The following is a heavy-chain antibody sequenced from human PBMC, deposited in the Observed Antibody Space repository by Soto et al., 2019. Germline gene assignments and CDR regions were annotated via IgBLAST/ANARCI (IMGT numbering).Heavy chain of an antibody. D-gene: IGHD3-22*01. Sequence: ASVKVSCKASGGTFSSYAISWVRQAPGQGLEWMGGIIPIFGTANYAQKFQGRVTITADESTSTAYMELSSLRSEDTAVYYCARDWPYYYDSSGYSHDAFDIWGQGTMVTVSS. CDR1: GGTFSSYA. CDR2: IIPIFGTA. V-gene: IGHV1-69*01. CDR3: ARDWPYYYDSSGYSHDAFDI. J-gene: IGHJ3*02.